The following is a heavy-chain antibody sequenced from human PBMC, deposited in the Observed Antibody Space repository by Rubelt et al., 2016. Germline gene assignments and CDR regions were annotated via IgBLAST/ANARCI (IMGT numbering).Heavy chain of an antibody. CDR3: AKVPIRTVTSTFDY. D-gene: IGHD4-17*01. CDR2: ISGSGGST. CDR1: GFTFSSYA. J-gene: IGHJ4*02. Sequence: EVQLLESGGGLVQPGGSLRLSCAASGFTFSSYAMSWVRQAPGKGLEWVSAISGSGGSTYYADSVKGQFTSSRDNSKNTLYLQMNSLRAEDTAVYYCAKVPIRTVTSTFDYWGQGTLVTVSS. V-gene: IGHV3-23*01.